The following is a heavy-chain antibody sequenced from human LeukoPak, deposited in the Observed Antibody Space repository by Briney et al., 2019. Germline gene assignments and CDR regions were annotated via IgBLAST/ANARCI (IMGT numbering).Heavy chain of an antibody. CDR3: VSWSSGYMNDY. D-gene: IGHD3-22*01. J-gene: IGHJ4*02. CDR2: ISAYNGNT. Sequence: AASVKVSCKASGYTFTSYGISWVRQAPGQGLEWMGWISAYNGNTNYAQKLQGRVTMTTDTSTSTAYMELRSLRSDDTAVYYCVSWSSGYMNDYWGQGTLVTVSS. V-gene: IGHV1-18*01. CDR1: GYTFTSYG.